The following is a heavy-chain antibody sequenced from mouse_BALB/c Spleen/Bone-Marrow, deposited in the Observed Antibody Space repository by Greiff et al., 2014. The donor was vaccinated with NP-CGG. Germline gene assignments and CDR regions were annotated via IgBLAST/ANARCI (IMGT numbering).Heavy chain of an antibody. J-gene: IGHJ2*01. CDR1: GFNIKDTY. CDR3: ANYYYGSHFDY. Sequence: VQLQQSGAALVKPGASVKLSCTASGFNIKDTYMHWVKQRPEQGLEWIGRIDPVNGNTKYDPKFQGKATITADTSSNTAYLQLSSLTSEDTAVYYCANYYYGSHFDYWGQGTTLTVSS. D-gene: IGHD1-1*01. CDR2: IDPVNGNT. V-gene: IGHV14-3*02.